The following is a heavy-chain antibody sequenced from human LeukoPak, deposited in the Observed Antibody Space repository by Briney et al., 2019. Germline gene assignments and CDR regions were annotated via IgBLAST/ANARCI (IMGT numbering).Heavy chain of an antibody. CDR1: GGTFSSYA. CDR3: ARVRNLVAAAGTRWSPFDY. J-gene: IGHJ4*02. CDR2: IIPIFGTA. V-gene: IGHV1-69*13. D-gene: IGHD6-13*01. Sequence: SVKVSCXASGGTFSSYAISWVRQAPGQGLEWMGGIIPIFGTANYAQKFQGRVTITADESTSTAYMELSSLRSEDTAVYYCARVRNLVAAAGTRWSPFDYWGQGTLVTVSS.